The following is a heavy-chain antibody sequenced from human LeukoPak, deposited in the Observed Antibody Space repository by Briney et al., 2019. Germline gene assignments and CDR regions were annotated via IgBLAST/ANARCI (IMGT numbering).Heavy chain of an antibody. Sequence: PGGSLRLSCAASGFTFSDYYMSWIRQAPGKGLEWVSYISSSGSTIYYADSVKGRFTISRDNAKNSLYLQMNSLRAEDTAVYYCAKDILAPGLHFDHWGQGTLVTVSS. CDR2: ISSSGSTI. CDR3: AKDILAPGLHFDH. V-gene: IGHV3-11*01. CDR1: GFTFSDYY. J-gene: IGHJ4*02. D-gene: IGHD1-26*01.